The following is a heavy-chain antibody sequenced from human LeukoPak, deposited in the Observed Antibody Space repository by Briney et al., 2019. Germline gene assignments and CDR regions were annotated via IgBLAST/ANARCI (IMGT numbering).Heavy chain of an antibody. D-gene: IGHD6-25*01. CDR2: ISSSSSYI. J-gene: IGHJ4*02. Sequence: GGSLRLSCAASGFTFSSYSMNWVRQAPGKGLEWVSSISSSSSYIYYADSVKGRFTISRGNAKNSLYLQMNSLRAEDTAVYYCAKGSGTSRPYYLDYWGRGTLVTVSS. CDR3: AKGSGTSRPYYLDY. CDR1: GFTFSSYS. V-gene: IGHV3-21*01.